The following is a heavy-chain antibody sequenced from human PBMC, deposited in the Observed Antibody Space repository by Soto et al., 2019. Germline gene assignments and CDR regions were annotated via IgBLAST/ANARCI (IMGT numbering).Heavy chain of an antibody. V-gene: IGHV4-34*01. D-gene: IGHD6-13*01. CDR2: INHSGST. J-gene: IGHJ4*02. CDR3: ASSGRQQLVHYFDY. CDR1: GGSFSGYY. Sequence: SETLSLTCAVYGGSFSGYYWSWIRQPPGKGLEWIGKINHSGSTSYNPALKRRVTISVDTTKNQFSLKLSSVTAADTAVYYCASSGRQQLVHYFDYWGQGTLVTVSS.